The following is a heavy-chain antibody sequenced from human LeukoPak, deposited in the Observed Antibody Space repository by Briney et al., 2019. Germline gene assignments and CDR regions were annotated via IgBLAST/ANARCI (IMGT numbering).Heavy chain of an antibody. Sequence: RASVKVSCKASGYTFTSYYMHWVRQAPGQGLEWMGIINPSGGSTSYAQKFQGRVTMTRDTSTSTVYMELSSLRSEDTAVYYCAREFESGARRNYGMDVWGRGTTVTVSS. CDR1: GYTFTSYY. J-gene: IGHJ6*02. CDR3: AREFESGARRNYGMDV. V-gene: IGHV1-46*01. D-gene: IGHD3-10*01. CDR2: INPSGGST.